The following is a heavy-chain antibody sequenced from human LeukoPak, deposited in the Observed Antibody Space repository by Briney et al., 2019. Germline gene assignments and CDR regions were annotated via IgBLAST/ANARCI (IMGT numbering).Heavy chain of an antibody. Sequence: GGSLRLSCAASGFTFSSYWMSWIRQPPGKGLEWVSYISSSSSTIYYADSVKGRFTISRDNAKNSLYLQMNSLRAEDTAVYYCARSGTAVAGTRYFDPWGQGTLVTVSS. J-gene: IGHJ5*02. CDR2: ISSSSSTI. D-gene: IGHD6-13*01. V-gene: IGHV3-48*01. CDR3: ARSGTAVAGTRYFDP. CDR1: GFTFSSYW.